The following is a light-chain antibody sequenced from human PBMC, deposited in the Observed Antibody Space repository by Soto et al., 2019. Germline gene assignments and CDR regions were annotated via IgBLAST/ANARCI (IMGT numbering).Light chain of an antibody. CDR2: KAS. CDR1: QSISTW. CDR3: QHGWS. V-gene: IGKV1-5*03. J-gene: IGKJ1*01. Sequence: DIQMTQSPSTLSASVGARVPITCRASQSISTWLAWYQQKPGKAPKLLIYKASTLKSGVPSRFSGSGSGTEFILTISSLQPDDFATYYCQHGWSFGQGTKVDI.